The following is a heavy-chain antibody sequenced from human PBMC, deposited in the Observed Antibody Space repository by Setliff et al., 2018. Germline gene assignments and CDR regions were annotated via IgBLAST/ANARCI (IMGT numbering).Heavy chain of an antibody. CDR2: ISST. Sequence: GGSLRLSCVASGFNLHVYTMEWVRQAPGKGLDWVSSISSTSYADSVKGRFTISRDNAKNTLYLQMNSLRAEDTAVYYCARDGGLLQFLEWSRSYMDVWGKGTTVTVSS. V-gene: IGHV3-74*01. CDR3: ARDGGLLQFLEWSRSYMDV. CDR1: GFNLHVYT. D-gene: IGHD3-3*01. J-gene: IGHJ6*03.